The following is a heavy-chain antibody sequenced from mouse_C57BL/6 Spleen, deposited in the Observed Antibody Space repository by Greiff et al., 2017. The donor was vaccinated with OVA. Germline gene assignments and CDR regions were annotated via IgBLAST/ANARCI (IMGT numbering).Heavy chain of an antibody. CDR2: IDPSDSYT. D-gene: IGHD4-1*01. J-gene: IGHJ2*01. CDR1: GYTFTSYW. V-gene: IGHV1-59*01. CDR3: ARRLTGSYYFDY. Sequence: VQLQQPGAELVRPGTSVKLSCKASGYTFTSYWMHWVKQRPGQGLEWIGVIDPSDSYTNYNQKFKGKATLTVDTSSSTAYMQLSSLTSEDSAVYYCARRLTGSYYFDYWGQGTTLTVSS.